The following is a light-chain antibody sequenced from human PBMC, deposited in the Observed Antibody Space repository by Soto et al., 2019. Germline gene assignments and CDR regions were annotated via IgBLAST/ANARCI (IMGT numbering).Light chain of an antibody. V-gene: IGKV3-11*01. Sequence: VVLTQSPPTLSVAPWERATIPCRAGQFLSSYLAWYQQKPGQPPRLLIYDTSNRATGIPARFSGSRSGTDFTLTISSLEPEDFGVYFCHQRNKFGQGTRLEIK. CDR3: HQRNK. CDR1: QFLSSY. J-gene: IGKJ5*01. CDR2: DTS.